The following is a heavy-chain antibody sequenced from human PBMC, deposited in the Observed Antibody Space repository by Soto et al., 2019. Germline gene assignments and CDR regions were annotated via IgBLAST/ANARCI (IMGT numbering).Heavy chain of an antibody. Sequence: QVQLVESGGGLVQPGRSLTLSCTTSGFTLSNYGMHWVRQAPGKGLEWVAVIWFYGSKNYYADSVKGRFTISKDNSRNTHFLQMNGLRAEDTAVYYCARDIGVVAAFLDYWGQGSLVTVSS. CDR2: IWFYGSKN. J-gene: IGHJ4*02. CDR3: ARDIGVVAAFLDY. V-gene: IGHV3-33*01. CDR1: GFTLSNYG. D-gene: IGHD2-15*01.